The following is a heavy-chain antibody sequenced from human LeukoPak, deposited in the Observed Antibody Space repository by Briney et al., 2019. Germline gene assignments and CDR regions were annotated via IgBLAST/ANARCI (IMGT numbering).Heavy chain of an antibody. J-gene: IGHJ4*02. D-gene: IGHD3-10*01. V-gene: IGHV4-39*07. CDR2: IYYSGST. CDR3: ARVVHNWGSGSYFLFDY. Sequence: SETLSLTCTVSGGSISSSSYYWGWIRQPPGKGLEWIGSIYYSGSTYHNPSLKSRVTISVDTSKNQFSLKLSSVTAADTAVYYCARVVHNWGSGSYFLFDYWGQGTLVTVSS. CDR1: GGSISSSSYY.